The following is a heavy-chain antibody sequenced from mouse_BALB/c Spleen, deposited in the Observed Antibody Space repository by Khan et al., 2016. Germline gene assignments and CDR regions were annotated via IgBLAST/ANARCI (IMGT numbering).Heavy chain of an antibody. V-gene: IGHV14-1*02. D-gene: IGHD2-12*01. CDR1: GFNINDYY. CDR2: IDPENGHT. J-gene: IGHJ3*01. Sequence: VQLQQSGAELVRPGALVKLSCKASGFNINDYYLHWVKQRPEQGLEWVGWIDPENGHTIYDPKFQGKASMTADTSSNTAYMQLSSLPSEDTAVYYCAGEISYHTSRGFAYWGQGTLVIVSA. CDR3: AGEISYHTSRGFAY.